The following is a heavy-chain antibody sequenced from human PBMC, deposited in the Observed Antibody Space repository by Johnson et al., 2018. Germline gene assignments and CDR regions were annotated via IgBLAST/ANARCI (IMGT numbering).Heavy chain of an antibody. D-gene: IGHD4-17*01. CDR1: GGSISSYY. CDR3: ARDKKPGTVPHDI. CDR2: IYYSGST. V-gene: IGHV4-59*01. J-gene: IGHJ3*02. Sequence: QVQLQESGPGLVKPSETLSLTCTVSGGSISSYYWSWIRQPPGKGLEWIGYIYYSGSTNYNPSLKSRVTISVDTSKNQFSLKLSSVTAADTAVYYCARDKKPGTVPHDIWGQGTMVTVSS.